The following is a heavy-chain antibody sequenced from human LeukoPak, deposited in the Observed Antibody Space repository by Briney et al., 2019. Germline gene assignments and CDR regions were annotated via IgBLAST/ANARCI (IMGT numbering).Heavy chain of an antibody. J-gene: IGHJ6*03. CDR1: GYTLIELS. Sequence: GASVKVPCKVSGYTLIELSIHWLRQAPGKGLEWVGGFDPEDGETIYAQKFQGRVTMTEDTFSDTAYMELSSLRSEDTAVYYCTTGAPLPTSKDYYYYMDVWGKGTTVTVSS. CDR3: TTGAPLPTSKDYYYYMDV. CDR2: FDPEDGET. V-gene: IGHV1-24*01.